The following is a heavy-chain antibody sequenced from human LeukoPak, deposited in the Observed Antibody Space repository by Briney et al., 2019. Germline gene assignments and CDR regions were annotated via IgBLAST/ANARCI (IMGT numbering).Heavy chain of an antibody. CDR2: FDPEDGET. Sequence: ASVKVSCKVSGYTPTELSMHWVRQAPGKGLEWMGGFDPEDGETIYAQKFQGRVTMTEDTSTDTAYMELSSLRSEDTAVYYCATARRGYSGYDPPPRDYWGQGTLVTVSS. V-gene: IGHV1-24*01. D-gene: IGHD5-12*01. J-gene: IGHJ4*02. CDR1: GYTPTELS. CDR3: ATARRGYSGYDPPPRDY.